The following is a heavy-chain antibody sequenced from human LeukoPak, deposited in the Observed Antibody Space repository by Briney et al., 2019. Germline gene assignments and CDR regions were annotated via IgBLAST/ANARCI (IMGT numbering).Heavy chain of an antibody. D-gene: IGHD3-10*01. CDR1: GGSISSYY. J-gene: IGHJ4*02. V-gene: IGHV4-59*01. CDR2: ISYSGSA. CDR3: ARAKYYYGSGSPYYFDY. Sequence: SETLSLTCAVSGGSISSYYWSWIRQPPGKGLEWIGYISYSGSANYNPSLKSRVTISVDTSENQFSLRLSSVTAADTAVYYCARAKYYYGSGSPYYFDYWGQGTLVTVSS.